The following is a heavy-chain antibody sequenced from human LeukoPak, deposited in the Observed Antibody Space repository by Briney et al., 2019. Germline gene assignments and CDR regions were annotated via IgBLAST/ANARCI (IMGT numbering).Heavy chain of an antibody. CDR1: GFTFTTYW. Sequence: GGSLRLSCAASGFTFTTYWMSWVRQAPGQGLEWVANINQDGSEKYYVDSVKGRFTMSRGNAKNSLYLQMNSLRADDTAVYYCARTNSQARDYYYYMDVWGKGTTVTASS. V-gene: IGHV3-7*01. D-gene: IGHD1-7*01. CDR3: ARTNSQARDYYYYMDV. CDR2: INQDGSEK. J-gene: IGHJ6*03.